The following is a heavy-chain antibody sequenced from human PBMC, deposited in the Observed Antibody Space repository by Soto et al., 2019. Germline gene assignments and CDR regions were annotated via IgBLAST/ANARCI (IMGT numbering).Heavy chain of an antibody. Sequence: EVQLVESGGGLVQPGGSLRLSCAASGFTFSIYWMHWVRQAPGKGLVWVSRMYMDGSRTSYADFAKGRFTISRDDAKSTVYLQMSNLRAEDTAVYYCVRGDGDRYDGHGYLGRHWGQGTLVTVSS. V-gene: IGHV3-74*01. CDR2: MYMDGSRT. J-gene: IGHJ4*02. D-gene: IGHD2-21*01. CDR1: GFTFSIYW. CDR3: VRGDGDRYDGHGYLGRH.